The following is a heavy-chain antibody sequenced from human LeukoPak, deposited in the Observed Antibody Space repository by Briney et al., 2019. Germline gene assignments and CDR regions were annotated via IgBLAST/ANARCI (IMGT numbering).Heavy chain of an antibody. V-gene: IGHV4-59*01. Sequence: SETLSLTCTVSGGSISSYYWSWIRQPPGKGLEWIGYIYYSGSTNYNPSLKSRVTISVDTSKNQFSLKLSSVTAADTAVYYCARDRMYDSYGYYYGYYCYYYGMDVWGQGTTVTVSS. J-gene: IGHJ6*02. D-gene: IGHD3-10*01. CDR1: GGSISSYY. CDR2: IYYSGST. CDR3: ARDRMYDSYGYYYGYYCYYYGMDV.